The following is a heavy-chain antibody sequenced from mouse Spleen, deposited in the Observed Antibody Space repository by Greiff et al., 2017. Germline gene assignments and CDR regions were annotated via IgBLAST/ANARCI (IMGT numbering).Heavy chain of an antibody. J-gene: IGHJ3*01. CDR2: IDPSDSYT. CDR3: ARRETGAWFAY. Sequence: VQLQQPGAELVRPGTSVKLSCKASGYTFTSYWMHWVKQRPGQGLEWIGVIDPSDSYTNYNQKFKGKATLTVDTSSSTAYMQLSSLTSEDSAVYYCARRETGAWFAYWGQGTLVTVSA. CDR1: GYTFTSYW. D-gene: IGHD4-1*01. V-gene: IGHV1-59*01.